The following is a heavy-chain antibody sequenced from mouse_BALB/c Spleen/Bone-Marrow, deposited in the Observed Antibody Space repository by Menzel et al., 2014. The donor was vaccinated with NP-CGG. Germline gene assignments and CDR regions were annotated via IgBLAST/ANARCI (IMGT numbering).Heavy chain of an antibody. D-gene: IGHD2-2*01. CDR2: INPYNGGS. V-gene: IGHV1-18*01. Sequence: VQLKESGLELVKPGASMKISCKASGYSFTDYTMNWVRQSHGKNLEWIGLINPYNGGSTYNQKFKGTATLTVDRSSSTAYMELLSLTSDDSAVYYCARDGYGRYFDVWGAGTTVTVSS. CDR3: ARDGYGRYFDV. J-gene: IGHJ1*01. CDR1: GYSFTDYT.